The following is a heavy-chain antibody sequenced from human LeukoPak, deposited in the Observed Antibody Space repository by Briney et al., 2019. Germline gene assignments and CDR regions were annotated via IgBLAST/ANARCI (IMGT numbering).Heavy chain of an antibody. CDR1: GFTFSSYA. CDR3: ARCRGSGTYFKNPLGY. D-gene: IGHD3-10*01. Sequence: GGSLRLSCAASGFTFSSYAMSWVRQAPGKGLEWVSGISGSGGRIDYADSVKGRFTISRDNSKNTLYLQMNSLRVEDTAVYFCARCRGSGTYFKNPLGYWGQGTLVTVSS. J-gene: IGHJ4*02. CDR2: ISGSGGRI. V-gene: IGHV3-23*01.